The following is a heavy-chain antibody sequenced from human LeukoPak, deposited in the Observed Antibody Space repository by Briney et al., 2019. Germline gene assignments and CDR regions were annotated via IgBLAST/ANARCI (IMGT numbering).Heavy chain of an antibody. J-gene: IGHJ1*01. V-gene: IGHV3-64*01. CDR1: GFTFRSYG. CDR2: ISSNGGRT. D-gene: IGHD3-22*01. Sequence: GGSLRLSCAASGFTFRSYGTHWVRQAPGKGLEYVSAISSNGGRTYYANSVKGRFTIPSDNSRNTLYLQMGSLRAEDMAVYYCATYYYDSGGFHFHHWGQGTLVTVSS. CDR3: ATYYYDSGGFHFHH.